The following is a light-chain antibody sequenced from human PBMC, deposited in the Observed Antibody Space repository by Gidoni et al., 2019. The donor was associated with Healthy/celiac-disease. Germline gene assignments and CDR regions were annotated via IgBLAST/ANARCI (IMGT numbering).Light chain of an antibody. CDR3: QQYNNWPLT. CDR2: GAS. CDR1: QSVSSN. J-gene: IGKJ4*01. V-gene: IGKV3-15*01. Sequence: DIVMTQSPATLSVSPGERATLSCRASQSVSSNLAWYQQKPGQAPRLLIYGASTRATGIPARFSGSGSGTAFTLTISSLQSEDFAVYYCQQYNNWPLTFGGGTKVEIK.